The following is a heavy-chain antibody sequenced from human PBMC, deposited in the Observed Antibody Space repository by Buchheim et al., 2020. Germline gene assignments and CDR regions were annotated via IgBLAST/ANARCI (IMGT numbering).Heavy chain of an antibody. CDR1: GGSFSGYY. V-gene: IGHV4-34*01. Sequence: QVQLQQWGAGLLKPSETLSLTCAVYGGSFSGYYWSWIRQPPGKGLEWIGEINHSGSTNYNPSLKSRVTISVDTSKNQFSLRLSSVTAADTAAYYCARTKDYGDLPYYWGQGTL. J-gene: IGHJ4*02. CDR3: ARTKDYGDLPYY. CDR2: INHSGST. D-gene: IGHD4-17*01.